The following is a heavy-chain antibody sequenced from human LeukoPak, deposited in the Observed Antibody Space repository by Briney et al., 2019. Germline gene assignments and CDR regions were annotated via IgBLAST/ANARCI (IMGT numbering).Heavy chain of an antibody. J-gene: IGHJ5*02. CDR3: ARGGRITMIVVVTTWFDP. V-gene: IGHV4-39*01. CDR1: GFTFSSYE. CDR2: IYYSGST. D-gene: IGHD3-22*01. Sequence: LRLSCAASGFTFSSYEMNWFRQAPGKGLEWIGSIYYSGSTYYNPSLKSRVTISVDTSKNQFSLKLSSVTAADTAVYYCARGGRITMIVVVTTWFDPWGQGTLVTVSS.